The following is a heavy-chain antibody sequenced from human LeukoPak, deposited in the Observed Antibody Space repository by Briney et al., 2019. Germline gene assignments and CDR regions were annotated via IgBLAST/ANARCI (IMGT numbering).Heavy chain of an antibody. CDR2: INHSGST. CDR3: ARDRDIGTYYYYYGMDV. D-gene: IGHD2-15*01. CDR1: SFSGXY. Sequence: SFSGXYWSWIRQPPGKGLEWIGEINHSGSTNYNPSLKSRLTISVDTSKNQFSLKLSSVTAADTAVYYCARDRDIGTYYYYYGMDVWGQGTTVTVSS. V-gene: IGHV4-34*13. J-gene: IGHJ6*02.